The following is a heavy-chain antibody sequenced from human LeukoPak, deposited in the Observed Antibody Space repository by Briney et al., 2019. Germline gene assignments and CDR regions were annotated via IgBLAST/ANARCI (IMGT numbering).Heavy chain of an antibody. CDR3: VKDLGYGDGLWASPFDY. J-gene: IGHJ4*02. D-gene: IGHD4-17*01. CDR1: GFTFSAYA. Sequence: GGSLRLSCEASGFTFSAYAMTWVRQAPGKGLEWVSSIGSGNKPHYSESVKGRFAISRDNSKNTLYLQMGSLRAEDTAVYYCVKDLGYGDGLWASPFDYWGQGTLVTVSS. CDR2: IGSGNKP. V-gene: IGHV3-23*01.